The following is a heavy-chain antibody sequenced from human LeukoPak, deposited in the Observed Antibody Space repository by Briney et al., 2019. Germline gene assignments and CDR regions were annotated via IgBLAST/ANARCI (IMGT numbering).Heavy chain of an antibody. CDR2: LGTAGDT. V-gene: IGHV3-13*01. CDR3: ARQSTPHGNFDY. D-gene: IGHD5-24*01. J-gene: IGHJ4*02. Sequence: GGSLRLSCTASGVTLSSYAMHWVRQPAGEGLEWVSALGTAGDTFYPGSVKGRFSISRDNAKKSLFLQMNSLRVEDTAIYYCARQSTPHGNFDYWGQGTLVTVSS. CDR1: GVTLSSYA.